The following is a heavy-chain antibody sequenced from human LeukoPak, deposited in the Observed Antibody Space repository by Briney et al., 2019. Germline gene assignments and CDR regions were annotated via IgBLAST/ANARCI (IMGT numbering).Heavy chain of an antibody. Sequence: PGGSLRLSCAASGFTFSSYSMNWVRQAPGKGLEWVSYISSSSSTIYYADSVKGRFTISRYNAKTSLYLQMNSLRAEDTAVYYCARSRGGGPPVFDYWGQGTLVTVSS. V-gene: IGHV3-48*01. J-gene: IGHJ4*02. CDR3: ARSRGGGPPVFDY. CDR2: ISSSSSTI. CDR1: GFTFSSYS. D-gene: IGHD3-10*01.